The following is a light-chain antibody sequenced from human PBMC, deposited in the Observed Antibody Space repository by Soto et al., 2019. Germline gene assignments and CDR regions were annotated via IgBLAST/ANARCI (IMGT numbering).Light chain of an antibody. Sequence: QSVLTQPPSASGTPGQRVTISCSGGSSNIGSNTVNWYQQLPGTAPKLLIYSDNQRPSGVPDRFSGSKSGTSASLAISGLQAEDEDDYYCAAWDDSLNGCVFGGGTKLTVL. CDR1: SSNIGSNT. J-gene: IGLJ3*02. V-gene: IGLV1-44*01. CDR3: AAWDDSLNGCV. CDR2: SDN.